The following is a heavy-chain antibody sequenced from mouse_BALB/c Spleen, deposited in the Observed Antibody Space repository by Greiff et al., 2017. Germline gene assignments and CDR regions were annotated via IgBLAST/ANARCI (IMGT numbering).Heavy chain of an antibody. D-gene: IGHD1-1*01. CDR2: IYPGNVNT. CDR1: GYTFTSYY. CDR3: ARSQDYSDAMDY. J-gene: IGHJ4*01. Sequence: QVQLQQSGPELVKPGASVRISCKASGYTFTSYYIHWVKQRPGQGLEWIGWIYPGNVNTKYNEKFKGKATLTADKSSSTAYMQLSSLTSEDSAVYYCARSQDYSDAMDYWGQGTSVTVSS. V-gene: IGHV1S56*01.